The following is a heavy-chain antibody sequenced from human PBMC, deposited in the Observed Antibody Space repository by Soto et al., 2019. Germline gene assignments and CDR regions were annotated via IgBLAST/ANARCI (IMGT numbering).Heavy chain of an antibody. CDR2: TIPMFGTT. CDR1: GGTFNNYA. Sequence: QVQLVQSGAEVKKPESSVRVSCKASGGTFNNYAITWVRQAPGQGLEWLGGTIPMFGTTNYAEKFQGRVTITADESTNTAYMELSSLRSEDTAIYYCTRFGIRYHSIGYYLGIDGMDVWGQGTTVIVSS. CDR3: TRFGIRYHSIGYYLGIDGMDV. D-gene: IGHD3-22*01. J-gene: IGHJ6*02. V-gene: IGHV1-69*12.